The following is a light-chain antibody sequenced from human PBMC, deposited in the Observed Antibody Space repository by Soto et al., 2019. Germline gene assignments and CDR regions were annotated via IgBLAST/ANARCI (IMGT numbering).Light chain of an antibody. Sequence: IHLTQSPSFLSASVGDRVTITCRASEGISNFLAWYQQKPGKAPELLIYTASTLRSGVPSRFSGSGSGTEFTLTISSLQPEDFATFYCQQLHTYPYTFGHGTRLDI. V-gene: IGKV1-9*01. J-gene: IGKJ2*01. CDR1: EGISNF. CDR2: TAS. CDR3: QQLHTYPYT.